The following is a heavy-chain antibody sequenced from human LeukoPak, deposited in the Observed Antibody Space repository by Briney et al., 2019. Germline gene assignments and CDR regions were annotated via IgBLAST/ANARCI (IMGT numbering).Heavy chain of an antibody. V-gene: IGHV4-39*01. CDR3: ARHGRRMVRGNYYFDY. CDR1: GDSISSSSYY. Sequence: SETLSLTCTVSGDSISSSSYYWDWIRQPPGKGLEWIGSSYYSGSTYYNPSLKSRVTISVDTSKHQFSLKLTSVTAADTAVYYCARHGRRMVRGNYYFDYWGQGTLVTVSS. CDR2: SYYSGST. J-gene: IGHJ4*02. D-gene: IGHD3-10*01.